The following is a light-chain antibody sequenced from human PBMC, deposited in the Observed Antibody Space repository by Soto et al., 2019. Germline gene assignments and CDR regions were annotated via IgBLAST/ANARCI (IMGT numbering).Light chain of an antibody. Sequence: DIVMTQSPDSLAVSLGERATINCKSSQSILYSSNNKSYLAWYQQRPGQSPKLLIYWASTRESGVPDRFSGSGSGADFTLAISSLQAEDVAVYYCQQYYSIPRTFGQGTKVDI. V-gene: IGKV4-1*01. CDR3: QQYYSIPRT. CDR1: QSILYSSNNKSY. J-gene: IGKJ1*01. CDR2: WAS.